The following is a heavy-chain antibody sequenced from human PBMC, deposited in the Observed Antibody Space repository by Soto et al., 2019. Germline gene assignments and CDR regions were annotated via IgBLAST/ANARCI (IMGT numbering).Heavy chain of an antibody. CDR1: GYTFTSYY. Sequence: ASVKVSCKASGYTFTSYYMHWVRQAPGQGLEWMGIINPSGGSTSYAQKFQGRVTMTRDTSTSTVYMELSSLRSEDTAVYYCARGRYFGGEGLGAFDIGGQGTMVTVSS. CDR3: ARGRYFGGEGLGAFDI. J-gene: IGHJ3*02. V-gene: IGHV1-46*01. CDR2: INPSGGST. D-gene: IGHD2-21*01.